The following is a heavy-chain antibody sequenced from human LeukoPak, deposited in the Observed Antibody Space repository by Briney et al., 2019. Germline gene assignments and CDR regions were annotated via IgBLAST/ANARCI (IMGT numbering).Heavy chain of an antibody. CDR1: GGTFSSYA. V-gene: IGHV1-69*05. Sequence: GSSVKVSCKASGGTFSSYAISWVRQAPGQGLEWMGGIIPIFGTANYAQKFQGRVTITTDESTSTAYRELSSLRSEDTAVYYCARLVGYCSSTSCYRGQPIGGWFDPWGQGTLVTVSS. J-gene: IGHJ5*02. CDR3: ARLVGYCSSTSCYRGQPIGGWFDP. CDR2: IIPIFGTA. D-gene: IGHD2-2*01.